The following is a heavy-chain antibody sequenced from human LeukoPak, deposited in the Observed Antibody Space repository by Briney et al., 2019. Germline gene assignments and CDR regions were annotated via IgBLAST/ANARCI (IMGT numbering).Heavy chain of an antibody. J-gene: IGHJ4*02. Sequence: SETLSLTCAVSGGSITTTNWWSWVRQPPGEGLEWIGEVHLSGATNYNPSLESRVSMSIDKSKNHLSLEVTSVTAADTAIYYCTRESGAFSPFGFWGQGTLLTVSS. CDR3: TRESGAFSPFGF. CDR1: GGSITTTNW. V-gene: IGHV4-4*02. CDR2: VHLSGAT. D-gene: IGHD1-26*01.